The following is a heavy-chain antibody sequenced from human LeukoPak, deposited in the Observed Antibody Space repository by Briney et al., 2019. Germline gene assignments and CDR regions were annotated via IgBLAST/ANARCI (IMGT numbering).Heavy chain of an antibody. V-gene: IGHV3-23*01. D-gene: IGHD3-16*02. CDR2: ISGSGGSL. J-gene: IGHJ5*02. Sequence: GGSLRLSCAASGSTFSSYAMRWVRLAPGKGLEWVSTISGSGGSLYYADSVRGRFTISRDNSKNTLYLQMNSLRAEDTAVYYCAKLMGSLDAWGSFRFSFDPWGQGTLVTVSS. CDR1: GSTFSSYA. CDR3: AKLMGSLDAWGSFRFSFDP.